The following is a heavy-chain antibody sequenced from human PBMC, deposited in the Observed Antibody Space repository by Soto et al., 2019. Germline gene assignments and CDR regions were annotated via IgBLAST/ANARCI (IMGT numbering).Heavy chain of an antibody. V-gene: IGHV1-2*04. Sequence: QVQLVQSGAEVKKPGASVTVSCRSSGDTFNDYYIHWVRQAPGQGLEWMGWINPNGGVTKYAQKFQGWVTMXXXTXXXTVYMQLSRLRSDDTAVYYCARESGGATATLDYYYFYMDVWGTGTTVTVSS. CDR1: GDTFNDYY. J-gene: IGHJ6*03. CDR3: ARESGGATATLDYYYFYMDV. CDR2: INPNGGVT. D-gene: IGHD5-12*01.